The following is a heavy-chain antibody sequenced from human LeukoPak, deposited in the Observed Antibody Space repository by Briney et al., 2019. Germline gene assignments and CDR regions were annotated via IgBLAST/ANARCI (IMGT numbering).Heavy chain of an antibody. CDR2: INTDSGAT. D-gene: IGHD2-8*01. Sequence: ASVKVSCKASGYTFTDSFMHWVRQAPGQGPEWMGWINTDSGATKYAQKFQGRVTVTRDMSISTAFMELSSLRSDDTAVYYCARGPIWPNYYIDYWGQGTLVTVSS. CDR3: ARGPIWPNYYIDY. CDR1: GYTFTDSF. V-gene: IGHV1-2*02. J-gene: IGHJ4*02.